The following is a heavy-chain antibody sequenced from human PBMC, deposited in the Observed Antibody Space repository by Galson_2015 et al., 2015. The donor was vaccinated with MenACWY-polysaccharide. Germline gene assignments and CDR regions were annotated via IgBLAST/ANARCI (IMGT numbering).Heavy chain of an antibody. CDR3: ARGPFCRTRCHHATFGL. V-gene: IGHV3-72*01. D-gene: IGHD2-2*01. J-gene: IGHJ3*01. CDR2: TRNRPNHFTT. CDR1: GFTFSDYY. Sequence: SLRLSCAASGFTFSDYYMDWVRQAPGRGLEWVGRTRNRPNHFTTEYAASVAGRFTISRDDSQNSLFLQINSLKTEDTAVYYYARGPFCRTRCHHATFGLRGRGTMVTVSS.